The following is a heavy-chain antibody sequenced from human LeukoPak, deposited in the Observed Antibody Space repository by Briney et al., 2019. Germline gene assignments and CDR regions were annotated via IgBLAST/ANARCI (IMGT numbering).Heavy chain of an antibody. D-gene: IGHD5-18*01. Sequence: SLRLSCTASGFTFGDYAMSWVRQAPGKGLEWVGFIRSKAYGGTTEYAASVKGRFTISRDDSKSIAYLQMNSLKTEDTAVYYCTRVERGYSYGFDYWGQGTLVTVSS. CDR3: TRVERGYSYGFDY. J-gene: IGHJ4*02. V-gene: IGHV3-49*04. CDR1: GFTFGDYA. CDR2: IRSKAYGGTT.